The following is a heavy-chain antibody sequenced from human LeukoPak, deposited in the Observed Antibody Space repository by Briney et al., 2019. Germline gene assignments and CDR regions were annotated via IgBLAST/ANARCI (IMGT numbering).Heavy chain of an antibody. Sequence: PGGSLRLSCAASGFTFSNYWMSWLRQAPGKGLEWVVNIKPDGSEIYSVESVKGRFTISRDNAKDSLYLQMNSLRVEDTAVYYCARPIAPYYYYYYGMDVWGQGTTVTVSS. J-gene: IGHJ6*02. CDR3: ARPIAPYYYYYYGMDV. CDR1: GFTFSNYW. D-gene: IGHD2-15*01. CDR2: IKPDGSEI. V-gene: IGHV3-7*01.